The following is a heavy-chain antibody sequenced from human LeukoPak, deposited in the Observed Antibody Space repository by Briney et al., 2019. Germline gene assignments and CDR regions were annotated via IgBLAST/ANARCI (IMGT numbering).Heavy chain of an antibody. Sequence: ASVKVSCKASGYTFTSYGISWVRQAPGQGLEWMGWISVYNGNTNYAQKLQGRVTMTTDTSTSTAYMELRSLRSDDTAVYYCASPYCSDGTCYAHDAFDIWGQGTMVTVSS. J-gene: IGHJ3*02. V-gene: IGHV1-18*01. CDR2: ISVYNGNT. CDR1: GYTFTSYG. D-gene: IGHD2-15*01. CDR3: ASPYCSDGTCYAHDAFDI.